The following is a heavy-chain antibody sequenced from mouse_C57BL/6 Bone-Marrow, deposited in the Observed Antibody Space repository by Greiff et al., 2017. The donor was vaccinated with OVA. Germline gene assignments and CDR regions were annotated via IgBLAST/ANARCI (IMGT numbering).Heavy chain of an antibody. CDR3: ATYYGSSSVYWYFDV. Sequence: DVKLQESGAELVKPGASVKLSCTASGFNIKDYYMHWVKQRTEQGLEWIGRIDPEDGETKYAPKFQGKATITADTSSNTAYLQLSSLTSEDTAVYYCATYYGSSSVYWYFDVWGTGTTVTVSS. V-gene: IGHV14-2*01. D-gene: IGHD1-1*01. CDR1: GFNIKDYY. CDR2: IDPEDGET. J-gene: IGHJ1*03.